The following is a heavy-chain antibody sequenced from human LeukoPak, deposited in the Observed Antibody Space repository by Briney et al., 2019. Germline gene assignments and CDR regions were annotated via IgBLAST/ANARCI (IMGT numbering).Heavy chain of an antibody. Sequence: GSLRLSCAASGFTFSSYAMHWVRQAPGKGLEWVAVISYDGSNKYYADSVKGRFTISRDNSKNTLYLQMNSLRAEDTAVYYCARGNYYDSSGSHVHYWGQGTLVTVSS. J-gene: IGHJ4*02. V-gene: IGHV3-30*04. CDR2: ISYDGSNK. CDR3: ARGNYYDSSGSHVHY. D-gene: IGHD3-22*01. CDR1: GFTFSSYA.